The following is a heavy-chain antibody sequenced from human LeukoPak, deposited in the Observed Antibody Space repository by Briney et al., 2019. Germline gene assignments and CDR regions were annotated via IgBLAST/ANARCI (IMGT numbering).Heavy chain of an antibody. CDR3: ARVKPVPTVSFDP. Sequence: ASVKVSCKASGYTLSDYDINWVRQAPGQGLEYMGWINPNSLIPGYAQKFRGRVTLTMDTSIRTAYMELTGLTYDDTAMYYCARVKPVPTVSFDPWGQGTLVTVSS. V-gene: IGHV1-8*01. CDR2: INPNSLIP. J-gene: IGHJ5*02. D-gene: IGHD4-17*01. CDR1: GYTLSDYD.